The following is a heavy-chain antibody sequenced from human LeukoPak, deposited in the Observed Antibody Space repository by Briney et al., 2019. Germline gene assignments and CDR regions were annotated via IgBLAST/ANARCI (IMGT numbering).Heavy chain of an antibody. CDR3: ARAGGYYDSSGYITYDAFDI. V-gene: IGHV1-18*01. CDR1: GYTFTSYG. CDR2: ISAYNGNT. J-gene: IGHJ3*02. D-gene: IGHD3-22*01. Sequence: ASVKVSCKASGYTFTSYGISWVRQAPGQGLEWMGWISAYNGNTNYAQKLQRRVTMTTDTSTSTAYMELRSLRSDDTAVYYCARAGGYYDSSGYITYDAFDIWGQGTMVTVSS.